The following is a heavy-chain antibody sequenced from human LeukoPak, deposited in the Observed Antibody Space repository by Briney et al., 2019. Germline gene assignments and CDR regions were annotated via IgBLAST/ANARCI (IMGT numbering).Heavy chain of an antibody. Sequence: GESLKISCNGSHYTFTNYWIGWVRQVPGRGLEWMEIIYPVDSDTKYSPSFQGQVTISADRSINTAYLQWSRLQASDTGIYYCAGRRISLFGFFLGSGTFDLWGQGTLVTVSS. CDR3: AGRRISLFGFFLGSGTFDL. D-gene: IGHD3-3*01. CDR2: IYPVDSDT. V-gene: IGHV5-51*01. CDR1: HYTFTNYW. J-gene: IGHJ3*01.